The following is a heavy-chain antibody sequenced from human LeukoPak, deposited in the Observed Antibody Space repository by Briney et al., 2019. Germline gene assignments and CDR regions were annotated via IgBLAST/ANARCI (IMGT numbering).Heavy chain of an antibody. D-gene: IGHD6-19*01. CDR2: IGWSGSNT. CDR3: ARDRASGWYRGDYDY. Sequence: GGSLRLSCAASGFTLDDYGMSWVRQAPGKGLEWVSGIGWSGSNTGYADSVEGRFTISIDNAKNSLYLQLNSLRAEDTAFYYCARDRASGWYRGDYDYWGQGTLVTVSS. CDR1: GFTLDDYG. J-gene: IGHJ4*02. V-gene: IGHV3-20*04.